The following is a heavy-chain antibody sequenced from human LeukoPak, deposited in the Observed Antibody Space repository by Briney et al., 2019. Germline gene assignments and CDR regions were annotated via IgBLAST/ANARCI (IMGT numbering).Heavy chain of an antibody. V-gene: IGHV4-39*01. D-gene: IGHD3-22*01. CDR3: ARQFTMIVVVITTQGDNWFDP. Sequence: SETLSLTCTVSGGSISSSSYYWGWIRQPPGKGRDLIGRIYYSGSTYYNPSLKSRVTISVDTSKNQFSLKLSSVTAADTAVYYCARQFTMIVVVITTQGDNWFDPWGQGTLVTVSS. J-gene: IGHJ5*02. CDR1: GGSISSSSYY. CDR2: IYYSGST.